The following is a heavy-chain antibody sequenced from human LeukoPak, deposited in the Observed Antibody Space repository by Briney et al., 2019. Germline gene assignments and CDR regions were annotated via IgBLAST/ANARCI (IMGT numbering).Heavy chain of an antibody. CDR2: VSATGDKT. CDR3: AKDLADYYDSGGYYGFDY. V-gene: IGHV3-23*01. D-gene: IGHD3-22*01. CDR1: GFTFSSYS. J-gene: IGHJ4*02. Sequence: PGGSLRLSCAASGFTFSSYSMSWVRQAPGKGLEWVSAVSATGDKTHYADSVKGRLSISRDNSTKTLYLQMNSLRAEDTAVYYCAKDLADYYDSGGYYGFDYWGQGTLVTVSS.